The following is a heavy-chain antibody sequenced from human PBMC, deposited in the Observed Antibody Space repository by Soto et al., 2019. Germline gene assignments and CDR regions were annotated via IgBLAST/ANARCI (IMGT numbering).Heavy chain of an antibody. CDR1: GFTFSSYA. CDR2: ISAGAVAT. J-gene: IGHJ3*01. Sequence: GGSLRLSCAASGFTFSSYAMSWFRQAPGKGLEWVSAISAGAVATNYADSVKGRFTISRDNAKNILCLQMNSLRAEDTAVYYCAKARTSETAYDVFAFWGQGTVVTVSS. D-gene: IGHD2-21*02. CDR3: AKARTSETAYDVFAF. V-gene: IGHV3-23*01.